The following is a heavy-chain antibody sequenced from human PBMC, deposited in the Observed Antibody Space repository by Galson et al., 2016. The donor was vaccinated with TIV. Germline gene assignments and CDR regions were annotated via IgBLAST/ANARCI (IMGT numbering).Heavy chain of an antibody. V-gene: IGHV1-69*04. CDR1: GGTFTNYA. D-gene: IGHD1-26*01. CDR2: IIPILDLA. J-gene: IGHJ4*02. Sequence: SVKVSCKASGGTFTNYAISWVRQAPGQGLEWMGRIIPILDLAKYAQQLQDRVTITADISIRTAYMELSSLRSEDTAVYYCARSGTYYVGYFDYWGQGTLVTVSS. CDR3: ARSGTYYVGYFDY.